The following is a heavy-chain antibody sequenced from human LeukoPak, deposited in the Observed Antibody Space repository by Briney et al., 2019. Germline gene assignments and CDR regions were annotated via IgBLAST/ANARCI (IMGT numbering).Heavy chain of an antibody. CDR2: ISYDGSNK. V-gene: IGHV3-30-3*01. Sequence: PGGSLRLSCAASGFTFSSYAMHWVRQAPGKGLEWVAVISYDGSNKYYADSVKGRFTISRDNSKNTLYLQMNSLRVEDTAVYYCARKGSGRHPEVKFDYWGQGTPVTVSS. J-gene: IGHJ4*02. D-gene: IGHD1-26*01. CDR1: GFTFSSYA. CDR3: ARKGSGRHPEVKFDY.